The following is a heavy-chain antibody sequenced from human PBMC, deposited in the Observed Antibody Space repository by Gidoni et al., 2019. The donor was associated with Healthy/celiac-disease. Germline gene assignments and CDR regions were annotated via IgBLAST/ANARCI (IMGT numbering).Heavy chain of an antibody. CDR1: GYTFTSYD. D-gene: IGHD5-12*01. V-gene: IGHV1-8*01. Sequence: QVQLVQSGAEVKKPGASVKVSCKASGYTFTSYDINWVRQATGQGLEWMGWMNPNSGNTGYAQKFQGRVTMTRNTSISTAYMELSSLRSEDTAVYYCARPKRWLHDDAFDIWGQGTMVTVSS. CDR3: ARPKRWLHDDAFDI. CDR2: MNPNSGNT. J-gene: IGHJ3*02.